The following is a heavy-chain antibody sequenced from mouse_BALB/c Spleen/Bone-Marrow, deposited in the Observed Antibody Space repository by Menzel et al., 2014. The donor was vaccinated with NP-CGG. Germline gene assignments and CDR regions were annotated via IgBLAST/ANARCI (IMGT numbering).Heavy chain of an antibody. Sequence: EVKLQESGPELEKPGASVKMSCKASGYSFTDYNMNWVKPSNGKSLEWIGNIDPSYGGTTYNQKFKGKATLTVDKSSSTVYMQLKSLTSEDSAVYYCARGHDGYRTWFAYWGQGTLVTVSA. CDR2: IDPSYGGT. J-gene: IGHJ3*01. V-gene: IGHV1-39*01. CDR1: GYSFTDYN. CDR3: ARGHDGYRTWFAY. D-gene: IGHD2-3*01.